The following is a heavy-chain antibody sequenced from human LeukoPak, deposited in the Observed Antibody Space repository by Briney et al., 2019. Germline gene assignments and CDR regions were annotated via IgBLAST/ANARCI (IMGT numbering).Heavy chain of an antibody. V-gene: IGHV3-33*01. CDR1: GFAFSASY. D-gene: IGHD7-27*01. CDR3: ARAPSAGDYYPWYFDL. CDR2: IWYDGSNK. J-gene: IGHJ2*01. Sequence: PGGSLRLSCVASGFAFSASYMHWVRQAPGKGLEWVSVIWYDGSNKYYADSVKGRFTISRDNSKNTLYLQMNTLRAEDTALYYCARAPSAGDYYPWYFDLWGRGTLVTVSS.